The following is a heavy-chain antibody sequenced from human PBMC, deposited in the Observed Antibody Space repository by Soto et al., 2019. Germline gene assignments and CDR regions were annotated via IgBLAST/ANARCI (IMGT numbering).Heavy chain of an antibody. CDR1: GGTFSSYT. CDR3: ARDDTAMVDY. V-gene: IGHV1-69*08. D-gene: IGHD5-18*01. CDR2: IIPILGIA. Sequence: QVQLVQSGAEVKKPGSSVKVSCKASGGTFSSYTISWVRQAPGQGLEWMGRIIPILGIANYAQKFQGRVTITADKSTSTDYMELSSLRSEDTAVYYCARDDTAMVDYWGQGTLVTVSS. J-gene: IGHJ4*02.